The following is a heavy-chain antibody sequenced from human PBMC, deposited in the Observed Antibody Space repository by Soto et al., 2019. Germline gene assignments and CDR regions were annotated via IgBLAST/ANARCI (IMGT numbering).Heavy chain of an antibody. D-gene: IGHD3-3*01. J-gene: IGHJ6*03. V-gene: IGHV3-30*18. CDR3: AKDMEWLPPRDYYYYYMDV. CDR1: GFTFSSYG. Sequence: GGSLRLSCAASGFTFSSYGMHWVRQAPGKGLEWVAVISYDGSNKYYADSVKGRFTISRDNSKNTLYLQMNSLRAEDTAVYYCAKDMEWLPPRDYYYYYMDVWGKGTTVTVSS. CDR2: ISYDGSNK.